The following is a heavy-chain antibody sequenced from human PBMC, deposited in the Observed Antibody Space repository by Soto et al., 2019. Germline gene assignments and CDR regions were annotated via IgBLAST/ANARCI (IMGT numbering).Heavy chain of an antibody. Sequence: KPSETLSLTCAVYGGSFSGYYWSWIRQPPGKGLEWIGEINHSGSTNYNPSLKSRVTISVDTSKNQFSLKLSSVTAADTAVYYCAREPKGAYGSGSYYRYGMDVWGQGTTVTVSS. V-gene: IGHV4-34*01. J-gene: IGHJ6*02. D-gene: IGHD3-10*01. CDR2: INHSGST. CDR3: AREPKGAYGSGSYYRYGMDV. CDR1: GGSFSGYY.